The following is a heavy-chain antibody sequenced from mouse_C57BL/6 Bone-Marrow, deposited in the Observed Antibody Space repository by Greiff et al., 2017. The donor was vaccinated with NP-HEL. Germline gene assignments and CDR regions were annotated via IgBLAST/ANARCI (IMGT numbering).Heavy chain of an antibody. V-gene: IGHV1-75*01. CDR1: GYTFTDYY. J-gene: IGHJ1*03. CDR2: IFPGSGST. Sequence: QVQLKQSGPELVKPGASVKISCKASGYTFTDYYINWVKQRPGQGLEWIGWIFPGSGSTYYNEKFKGKATLTVDKSSSTAYMLLSSLTSEDSAVYFCARSPFTTVVATKYFDVWGTGTTVTVSS. D-gene: IGHD1-1*01. CDR3: ARSPFTTVVATKYFDV.